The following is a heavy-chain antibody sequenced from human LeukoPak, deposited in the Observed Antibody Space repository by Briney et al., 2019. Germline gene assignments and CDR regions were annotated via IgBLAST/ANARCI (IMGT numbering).Heavy chain of an antibody. D-gene: IGHD6-19*01. J-gene: IGHJ1*01. CDR2: IRTKADNYTP. Sequence: GGSLRLSCAASGFTFSGSTMHWVRQASGKGLEWVARIRTKADNYTPAYAASVTGRFTISRDDSQNTAYLQMNSLKIEDTARYYCASGPTGWTEYFQHWGQGILLTVSS. V-gene: IGHV3-73*01. CDR1: GFTFSGST. CDR3: ASGPTGWTEYFQH.